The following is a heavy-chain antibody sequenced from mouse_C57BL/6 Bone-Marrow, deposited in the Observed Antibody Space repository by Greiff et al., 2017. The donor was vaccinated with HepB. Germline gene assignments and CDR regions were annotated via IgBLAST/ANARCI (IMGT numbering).Heavy chain of an antibody. CDR3: ARSRGAYYYGSSYEDYFDY. D-gene: IGHD1-1*01. V-gene: IGHV8-12*01. Sequence: QVTLKECGPGILQSSQTLSLTCSFSGFSLSTSGMGVSWIRQPSGKGLEWLAHIYWDDDKRYNPSLKSRLTISKDTSRNQVFLKITSVDTADTATYYCARSRGAYYYGSSYEDYFDYWGQGTTLTVSS. CDR2: IYWDDDK. J-gene: IGHJ2*01. CDR1: GFSLSTSGMG.